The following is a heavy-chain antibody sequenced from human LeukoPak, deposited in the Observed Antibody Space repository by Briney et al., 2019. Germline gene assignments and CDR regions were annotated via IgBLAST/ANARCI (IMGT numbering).Heavy chain of an antibody. V-gene: IGHV1-69*13. CDR3: ARSPNLLLWFGEGYYYYYMDV. CDR2: IIPIFGTA. CDR1: GYNFDRYG. Sequence: SVKVSCKGSGYNFDRYGVNWVRQAPGQGLEWMGGIIPIFGTANYAQKFQGRVTITADESTSTAYMELSSLRSEDTAVYYCARSPNLLLWFGEGYYYYYMDVWGKGTTVTVSS. J-gene: IGHJ6*03. D-gene: IGHD3-10*01.